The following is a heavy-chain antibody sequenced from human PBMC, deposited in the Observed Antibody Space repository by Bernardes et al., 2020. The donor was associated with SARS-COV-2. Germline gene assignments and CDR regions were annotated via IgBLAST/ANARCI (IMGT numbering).Heavy chain of an antibody. CDR1: GFTFSDYW. D-gene: IGHD4-17*01. J-gene: IGHJ4*02. V-gene: IGHV3-74*01. CDR3: ARAGDYRFTY. CDR2: INTDGSTT. Sequence: GGSLRLSCATSGFTFSDYWMHWVRQAPGEGLVWVSRINTDGSTTNYADSVTGRFTISRDNARNTVYLQMNSLRADDTAVYYCARAGDYRFTYWGQGNLVNVSS.